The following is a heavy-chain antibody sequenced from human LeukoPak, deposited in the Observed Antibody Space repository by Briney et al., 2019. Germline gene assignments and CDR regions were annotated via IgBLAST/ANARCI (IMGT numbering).Heavy chain of an antibody. D-gene: IGHD2-21*02. J-gene: IGHJ4*02. CDR1: GYTFTGYY. Sequence: ASVKVSCKASGYTFTGYYMHWVRQAPGQGLEWMGWINPNSGGTNYAQKFQGRVTMTRDTSISTAYMELSRLRSDDTAVYYCARDWILVVTAIQEDYWGRGTLVTVSS. CDR2: INPNSGGT. V-gene: IGHV1-2*02. CDR3: ARDWILVVTAIQEDY.